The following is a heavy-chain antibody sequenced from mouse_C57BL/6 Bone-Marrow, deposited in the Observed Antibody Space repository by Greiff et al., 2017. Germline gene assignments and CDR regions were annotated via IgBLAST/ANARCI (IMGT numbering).Heavy chain of an antibody. CDR1: GYTFTSYG. CDR2: IYPRSGNT. J-gene: IGHJ3*01. CDR3: ARDYYDYPFAF. V-gene: IGHV1-81*01. Sequence: VQLQQSGAELARPGASVKLSCKASGYTFTSYGISWVKQRTGQGLEWIGEIYPRSGNTYYNEKFKCKATLTADKSSSTAYMELRRLTSEDSAVSVCARDYYDYPFAFWCQGTLVTVSA. D-gene: IGHD2-4*01.